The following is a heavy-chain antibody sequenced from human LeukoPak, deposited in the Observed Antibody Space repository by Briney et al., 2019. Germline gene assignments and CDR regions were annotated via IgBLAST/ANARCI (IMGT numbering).Heavy chain of an antibody. V-gene: IGHV4-39*07. CDR2: IFYSGST. Sequence: PSETLSLTCTVSGGSISTSNYYWGWIRQPPGKGLEWIGNIFYSGSTYYSPSLKSRVTISLDTSRNQFSLKLSSVTAADTAVYYCARFNESHDYGDKFDAFDIWGQGTMVTVSS. CDR1: GGSISTSNYY. CDR3: ARFNESHDYGDKFDAFDI. D-gene: IGHD4-17*01. J-gene: IGHJ3*02.